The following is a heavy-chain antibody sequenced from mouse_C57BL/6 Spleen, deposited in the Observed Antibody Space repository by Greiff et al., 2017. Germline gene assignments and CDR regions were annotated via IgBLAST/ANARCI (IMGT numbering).Heavy chain of an antibody. J-gene: IGHJ3*01. CDR1: GYAFSSYW. CDR2: IYPGDGDT. D-gene: IGHD2-3*01. CDR3: ARSDEGYYAWWAY. V-gene: IGHV1-80*01. Sequence: QVQLQQSGAELVKPGASVKISCKASGYAFSSYWMSWVKQRPGKGLAWIGQIYPGDGDTNYNGTFKGKATLTADKSSSTAYMQLSSLTSEDSAVYICARSDEGYYAWWAYWGQGTLVTVSA.